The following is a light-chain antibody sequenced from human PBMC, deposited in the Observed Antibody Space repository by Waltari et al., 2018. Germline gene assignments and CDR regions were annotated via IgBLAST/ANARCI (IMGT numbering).Light chain of an antibody. CDR2: YDS. CDR3: QVWDDVTDSGV. Sequence: YVLTQPPSVSVDPGKTARLTCGGDNIGRKSVNWYQQKPGQAPVLVMFYDSDRPAEIPERFSGSNSCNPATLTISWVEAGDEAEYHCQVWDDVTDSGVFGGGTKLTVL. J-gene: IGLJ3*02. V-gene: IGLV3-21*04. CDR1: NIGRKS.